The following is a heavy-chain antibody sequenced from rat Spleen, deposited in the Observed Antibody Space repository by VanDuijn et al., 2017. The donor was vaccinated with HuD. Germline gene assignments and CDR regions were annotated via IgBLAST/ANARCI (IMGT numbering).Heavy chain of an antibody. V-gene: IGHV5-31*01. CDR2: ITDTGGYT. Sequence: EVQLVESGGGLVQPGRSLKLSCVASGFTFNNYWMTWIRQAPGKGLEWVASITDTGGYTYYRDSVKGRFTISRDNARSTLNLHMDSLRSEETAIYYCTRRGYLSDWYFDFWGPGTMVTVSS. D-gene: IGHD4-4*01. CDR1: GFTFNNYW. CDR3: TRRGYLSDWYFDF. J-gene: IGHJ1*01.